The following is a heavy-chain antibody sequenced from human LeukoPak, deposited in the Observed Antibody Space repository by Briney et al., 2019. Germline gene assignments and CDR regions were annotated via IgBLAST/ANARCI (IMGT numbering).Heavy chain of an antibody. V-gene: IGHV3-48*01. CDR1: GFTFSSYS. CDR2: ISWSSSTI. CDR3: ARAGCGWVLTPCDAFDI. Sequence: PGGSLRLSCAASGFTFSSYSMNWVRQAPGKGLEWVSYISWSSSTIHYADSVKGRFTISRDNAKNSLYLQMNSLRAEDTAVYYCARAGCGWVLTPCDAFDIWGQGTMVTVSS. D-gene: IGHD2-15*01. J-gene: IGHJ3*02.